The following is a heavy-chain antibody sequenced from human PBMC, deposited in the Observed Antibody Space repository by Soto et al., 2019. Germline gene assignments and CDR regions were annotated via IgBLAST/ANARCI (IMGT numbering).Heavy chain of an antibody. J-gene: IGHJ6*02. CDR2: FDPEDGET. CDR3: ATATSHYDYVWGSYRQNHYYYYGMDV. Sequence: ASVKVSCKVSGYTLTELSMHWVRQAPGKGLEWMGGFDPEDGETIYAQKFQGRVTMTEDTSTDTAYMELSSLRSEDTAVYYCATATSHYDYVWGSYRQNHYYYYGMDVWGQGTTVTVSS. CDR1: GYTLTELS. D-gene: IGHD3-16*02. V-gene: IGHV1-24*01.